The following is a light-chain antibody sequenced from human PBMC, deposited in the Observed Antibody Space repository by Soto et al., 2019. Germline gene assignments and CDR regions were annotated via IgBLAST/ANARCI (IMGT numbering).Light chain of an antibody. Sequence: DIQMTQSPSSLSASVGDRVTITCRASQSIITYLNWYRQKPGKAPKLLIYTASSLESGVPTRFSGSGSGTDFTLTISSLQPEDFAIYYCQQSYSIPLTFGAGTKVDIK. CDR3: QQSYSIPLT. J-gene: IGKJ4*01. CDR2: TAS. CDR1: QSIITY. V-gene: IGKV1-39*01.